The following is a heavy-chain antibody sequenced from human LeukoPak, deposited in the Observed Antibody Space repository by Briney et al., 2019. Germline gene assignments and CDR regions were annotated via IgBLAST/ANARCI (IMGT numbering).Heavy chain of an antibody. D-gene: IGHD6-19*01. J-gene: IGHJ4*02. Sequence: GGSLRLSCAASGFTLSSYAMSWVRQAPGKGLEWVSAISASGDSTYYADFVEGLFTISRDNSKNTLYLQMNSLRAEDTAVYYCAKDRVAGRRPLLELGYWGQGTLVTVSS. CDR2: ISASGDST. V-gene: IGHV3-23*01. CDR1: GFTLSSYA. CDR3: AKDRVAGRRPLLELGY.